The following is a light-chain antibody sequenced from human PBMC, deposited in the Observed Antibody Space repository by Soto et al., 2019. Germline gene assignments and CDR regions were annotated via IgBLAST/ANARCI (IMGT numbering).Light chain of an antibody. CDR2: DAS. CDR1: QSVGTY. V-gene: IGKV3-11*01. J-gene: IGKJ3*01. Sequence: EIVLTQSPATLSLSPGERATLPCRASQSVGTYLAWYQQKPGQAPRLLIYDASNRATGIPARFSGSGSGTDFTLTISSLEPEDFAVYYCQPRTNWPPVFTFGPGTKVDIK. CDR3: QPRTNWPPVFT.